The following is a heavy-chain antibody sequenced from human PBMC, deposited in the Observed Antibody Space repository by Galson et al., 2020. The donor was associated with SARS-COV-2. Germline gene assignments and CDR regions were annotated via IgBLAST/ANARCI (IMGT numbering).Heavy chain of an antibody. CDR2: IYHSGRT. Sequence: SETLSLTCSVSGGSVSSTAYYWGWIRQPPGKGLEWIGSIYHSGRTYYTPSLKSRVTMSVDTSKNQFSLKLSSVTAADTAVYYCARQGFGEYYFDYCGQGTLVTVSA. J-gene: IGHJ4*02. D-gene: IGHD3-10*01. CDR3: ARQGFGEYYFDY. V-gene: IGHV4-39*01. CDR1: GGSVSSTAYY.